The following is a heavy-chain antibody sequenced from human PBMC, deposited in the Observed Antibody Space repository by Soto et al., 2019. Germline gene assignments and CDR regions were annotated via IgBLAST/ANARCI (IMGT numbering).Heavy chain of an antibody. V-gene: IGHV3-21*01. D-gene: IGHD3-9*01. Sequence: PGGSLRLSCAASGFTFSSYSMNWVRQAPGKGLEWVSSISSSSSYIYYADSVKGRFTISRDNAKNSLYLQMNSLRAEDTAVYYCARSELRYFDWLPQNYYMDVWGKGTTVTVSS. CDR2: ISSSSSYI. CDR1: GFTFSSYS. J-gene: IGHJ6*03. CDR3: ARSELRYFDWLPQNYYMDV.